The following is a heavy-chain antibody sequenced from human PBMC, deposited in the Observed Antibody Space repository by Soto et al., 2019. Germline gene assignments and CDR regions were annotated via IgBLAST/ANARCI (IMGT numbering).Heavy chain of an antibody. CDR3: ARYCVSAKCLDY. CDR2: IHHSGDT. CDR1: GGSIINYY. J-gene: IGHJ4*02. D-gene: IGHD2-2*01. Sequence: QVQLQESGPGLVKPSETLSLTCTVSGGSIINYYWSWIRQPPGMGLEWIGYIHHSGDTNSDPSLKSRVTTSIDTSKNQLSLRLSSVTAADTAVYYCARYCVSAKCLDYWGQGTLVTVSS. V-gene: IGHV4-59*03.